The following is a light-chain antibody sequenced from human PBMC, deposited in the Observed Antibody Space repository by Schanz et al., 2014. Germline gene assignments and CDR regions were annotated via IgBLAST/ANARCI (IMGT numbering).Light chain of an antibody. CDR3: SSYTSSSTLNWV. V-gene: IGLV2-14*01. J-gene: IGLJ3*02. Sequence: QSALTQPASVSGSPGQSITISCTGTSSDIGGYNFVSWYQQHPGEAPKLMMYEVTKRPSGVSNRFSGSKSGNTASLTISGLQAEDEADYYCSSYTSSSTLNWVFGGGTKLTVL. CDR2: EVT. CDR1: SSDIGGYNF.